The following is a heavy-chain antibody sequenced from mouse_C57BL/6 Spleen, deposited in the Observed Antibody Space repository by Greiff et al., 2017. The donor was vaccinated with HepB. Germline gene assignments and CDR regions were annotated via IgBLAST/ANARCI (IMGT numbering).Heavy chain of an antibody. Sequence: EVKLMESGPGLVKPSQSLSLTCSVTGYSITSGYYWNWIRQFPGNKLEWMGYISYDGSNNYNPSLKNRISITRDTSKNQFFLKLNSVTTEDTATYYCAREEEISVRWYFDVWGTGTTVTVSS. CDR2: ISYDGSN. CDR1: GYSITSGYY. CDR3: AREEEISVRWYFDV. D-gene: IGHD2-14*01. V-gene: IGHV3-6*01. J-gene: IGHJ1*03.